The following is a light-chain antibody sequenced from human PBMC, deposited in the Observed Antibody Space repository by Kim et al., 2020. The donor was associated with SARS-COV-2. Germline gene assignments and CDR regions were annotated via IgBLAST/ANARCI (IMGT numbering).Light chain of an antibody. CDR1: VLAKKY. CDR2: NDN. J-gene: IGLJ3*02. Sequence: SYELTQPSSVSVSPGQTARITCSGDVLAKKYARWFQQKPGQAPVLVIYNDNERPSGIPERFSGSSSGTTVTLTISGAQVEDEADYYCYSAVDNNWV. CDR3: YSAVDNNWV. V-gene: IGLV3-27*01.